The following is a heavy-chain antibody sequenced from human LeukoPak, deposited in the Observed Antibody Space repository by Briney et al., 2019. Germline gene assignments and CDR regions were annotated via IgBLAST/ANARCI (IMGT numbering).Heavy chain of an antibody. D-gene: IGHD1-26*01. J-gene: IGHJ4*02. CDR3: ATRRVGATFDYFDY. Sequence: KSSETLSLTCSVSGGSISSGSYSWSWIRQPPGKGLEWIGYIYPRGSTYYNPSLKSRVILSLDKSANQFSLNLSSVTAADTAVYYCATRRVGATFDYFDYWGQGTLVIVSS. CDR1: GGSISSGSYS. CDR2: IYPRGST. V-gene: IGHV4-30-2*01.